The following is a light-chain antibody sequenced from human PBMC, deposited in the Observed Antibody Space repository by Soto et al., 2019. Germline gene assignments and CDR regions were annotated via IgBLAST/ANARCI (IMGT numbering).Light chain of an antibody. CDR1: SSDVGGYNY. CDR3: SSYTSSRSYV. J-gene: IGLJ1*01. CDR2: EVS. V-gene: IGLV2-14*01. Sequence: QSVLTQPASVSGSPGQSITISCTGTSSDVGGYNYVSWYQQHPGKAPKLMIYEVSNRPSGVFNRFSGSKSGNTASLTISGLHAEDEADYDCSSYTSSRSYVFGTGTKVTVL.